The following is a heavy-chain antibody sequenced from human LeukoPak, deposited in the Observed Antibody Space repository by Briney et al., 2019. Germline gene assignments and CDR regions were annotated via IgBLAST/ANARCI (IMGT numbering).Heavy chain of an antibody. CDR3: ARGRGGSSRYQYYYMDV. Sequence: GASVKVSCKASGYRLTSYAMNWVRQAPGRGLEWMGWINTKTGNSTYAQGFTGRFVFSLDTSVSTAYLQISSLKAEDTAVYYCARGRGGSSRYQYYYMDVWGTGTTVTVSS. CDR2: INTKTGNS. D-gene: IGHD3-10*01. V-gene: IGHV7-4-1*02. J-gene: IGHJ6*03. CDR1: GYRLTSYA.